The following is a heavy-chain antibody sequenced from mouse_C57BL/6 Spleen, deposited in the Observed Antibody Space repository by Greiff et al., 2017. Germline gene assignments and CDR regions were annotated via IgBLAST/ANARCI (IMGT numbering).Heavy chain of an antibody. J-gene: IGHJ3*01. CDR2: INPSNGGT. D-gene: IGHD2-1*01. CDR1: GYTFTSYW. V-gene: IGHV1-53*01. Sequence: QVQLQQPGTELVKPGASVKLSCKASGYTFTSYWMHWVKQRPGQGLEWIGNINPSNGGTNYNEKFKSKVTLTVDKSSSTAYMQLSSLTSEDSAVYYCARKLGYRNYVAWFAYWGQGTLVTVSA. CDR3: ARKLGYRNYVAWFAY.